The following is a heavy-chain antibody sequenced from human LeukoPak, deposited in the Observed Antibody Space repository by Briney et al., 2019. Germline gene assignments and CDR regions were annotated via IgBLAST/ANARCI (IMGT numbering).Heavy chain of an antibody. J-gene: IGHJ5*02. CDR1: GGSISSYY. CDR2: IYYSGST. V-gene: IGHV4-59*01. Sequence: SETLSLTCTVSGGSISSYYWSWIRQPPGKGLEWIGYIYYSGSTNYNPSLKSRVTISVDTSKNQFSLKLSSVTAADTAVYYCVSSATYYDILTGYNDVGWFDPWGQGTLVTVSS. D-gene: IGHD3-9*01. CDR3: VSSATYYDILTGYNDVGWFDP.